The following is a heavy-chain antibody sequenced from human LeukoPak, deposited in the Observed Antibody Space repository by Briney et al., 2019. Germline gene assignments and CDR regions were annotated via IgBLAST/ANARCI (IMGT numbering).Heavy chain of an antibody. D-gene: IGHD6-13*01. CDR2: ISSSSSYI. CDR3: AITTGSSWRPLDY. J-gene: IGHJ4*02. CDR1: GFTFSSYS. Sequence: PGGSLRLSCAASGFTFSSYSMNWVRQAPGKGLEWVSSISSSSSYIYYADSVKGRFTISRDNAKNSLYLQMNSLRAEDTAVYYCAITTGSSWRPLDYWGRGTLVTVSS. V-gene: IGHV3-21*01.